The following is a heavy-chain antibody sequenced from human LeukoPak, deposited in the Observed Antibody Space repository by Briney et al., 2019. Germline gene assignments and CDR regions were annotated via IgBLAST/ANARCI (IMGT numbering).Heavy chain of an antibody. CDR2: ISGSGGST. D-gene: IGHD2-15*01. CDR3: TTRLQHHFDY. J-gene: IGHJ4*02. Sequence: GGSLRLSCAASGFTFSSYAMSWVRQAPGKGLEWVSGISGSGGSTYYADSVRGRFTISRDDSQSTEYLQMGSLTAEDTAVYYCTTRLQHHFDYWGQGTQVTVSS. CDR1: GFTFSSYA. V-gene: IGHV3-23*01.